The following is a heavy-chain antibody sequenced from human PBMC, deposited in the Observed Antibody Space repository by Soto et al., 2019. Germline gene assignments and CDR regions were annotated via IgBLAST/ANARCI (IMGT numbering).Heavy chain of an antibody. CDR3: AKGRCGSGSLTPRVDF. V-gene: IGHV3-23*01. D-gene: IGHD3-10*01. CDR1: VFTFNNYA. J-gene: IGHJ4*02. CDR2: ISGGGDTT. Sequence: EVQLLESGGGLVQPGGSLRLSCAASVFTFNNYAMTWVRQAPGKGLEWVSAISGGGDTTSYADSVKGRFTVSRDGSKNTLYQQMSSLRAEDTALYYCAKGRCGSGSLTPRVDFWGQGTLVIVSS.